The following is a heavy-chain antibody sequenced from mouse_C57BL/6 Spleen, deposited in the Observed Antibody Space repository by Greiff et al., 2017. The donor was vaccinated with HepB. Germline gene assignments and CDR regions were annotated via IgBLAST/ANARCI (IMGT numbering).Heavy chain of an antibody. V-gene: IGHV5-17*01. CDR2: ISSGSSTI. Sequence: EVKLVESGGGLVKPGGSLKLSCAASGFTFSDYGMHWVRQAPEKGLEWVAYISSGSSTIYYADTVKGRFTLARDTATNTLFLQLTSLRSEDTAMYYYAYGYYEGFAYWGPGTLVTVSA. CDR1: GFTFSDYG. CDR3: AYGYYEGFAY. J-gene: IGHJ3*01. D-gene: IGHD2-3*01.